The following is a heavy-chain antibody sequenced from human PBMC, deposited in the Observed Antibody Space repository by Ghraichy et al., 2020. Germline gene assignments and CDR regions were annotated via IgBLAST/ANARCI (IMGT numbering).Heavy chain of an antibody. CDR2: ITSSTDYI. Sequence: GGSLRLSCAASGFTFSSYTMNWVRQAPGKGLEWVSSITSSTDYIYYADSVKGRFTISRDNAKNSLFLHMDSLRAEDTAVYYCAREVDGEGAFDIWGQGTLVTVSS. CDR3: AREVDGEGAFDI. V-gene: IGHV3-21*01. CDR1: GFTFSSYT. J-gene: IGHJ3*02. D-gene: IGHD4-17*01.